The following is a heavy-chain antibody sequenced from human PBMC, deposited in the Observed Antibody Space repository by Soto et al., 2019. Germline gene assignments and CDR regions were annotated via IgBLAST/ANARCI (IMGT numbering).Heavy chain of an antibody. CDR3: AREGYCSGGSCFAGFDI. V-gene: IGHV3-30-3*01. CDR2: ISYDGSNK. D-gene: IGHD2-15*01. CDR1: GFTFSSYA. J-gene: IGHJ3*02. Sequence: PGGSLRLSCAASGFTFSSYAMHWVRQAPGKGLEWVAVISYDGSNKYYADSVKGRFTISRDNSKNTLYLQMNSLRAEDTAVYYCAREGYCSGGSCFAGFDIWGQGTMVTVSS.